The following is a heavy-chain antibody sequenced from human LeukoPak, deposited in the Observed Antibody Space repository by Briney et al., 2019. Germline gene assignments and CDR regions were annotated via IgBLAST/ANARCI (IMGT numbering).Heavy chain of an antibody. CDR1: GYTLTELS. CDR3: ARDWVTVAGNPYDY. D-gene: IGHD6-19*01. V-gene: IGHV1-24*01. Sequence: ASVKVSCKVSGYTLTELSMHWVRQAPGKGLEWMGGFDPEDGETIYAQKFQGRVTMTTDTSTSTAYMELRSLRSDDTAVYYCARDWVTVAGNPYDYWGQGTLVTVSS. CDR2: FDPEDGET. J-gene: IGHJ4*02.